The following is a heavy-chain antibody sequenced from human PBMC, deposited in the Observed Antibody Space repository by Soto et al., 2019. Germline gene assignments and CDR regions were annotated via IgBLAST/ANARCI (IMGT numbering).Heavy chain of an antibody. J-gene: IGHJ4*02. D-gene: IGHD5-12*01. CDR2: IYYSGSP. V-gene: IGHV4-59*01. CDR3: ARNRDGYNPYCFDY. Sequence: SETLSLTCTVSAGSISSYYWTWIRQPPGKGLEWIGYIYYSGSPNYNPSLKSRVTISVDTSKNQFSLKLSSVTAADTAVYYCARNRDGYNPYCFDYWGQGTLVTV. CDR1: AGSISSYY.